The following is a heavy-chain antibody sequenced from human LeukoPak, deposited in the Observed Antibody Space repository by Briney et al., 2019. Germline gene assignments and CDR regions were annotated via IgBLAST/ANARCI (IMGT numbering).Heavy chain of an antibody. Sequence: GGSLRLSCAASGFTFNTYAMSWVRQAPGKGLEWVSAVSGGGGGTYYPDSVKGRFTISRDNSKNTLYLQMDSLRAEDTAVYYCAKDRGLGYSYGYGFDFWGQGTLVTVPS. CDR2: VSGGGGGT. CDR1: GFTFNTYA. CDR3: AKDRGLGYSYGYGFDF. J-gene: IGHJ4*02. V-gene: IGHV3-23*01. D-gene: IGHD5-18*01.